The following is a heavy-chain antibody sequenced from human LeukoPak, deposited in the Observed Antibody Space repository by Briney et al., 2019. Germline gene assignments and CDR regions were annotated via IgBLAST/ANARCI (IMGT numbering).Heavy chain of an antibody. CDR3: ARDVRLLWFGESTGYFDY. CDR2: IYYSGST. V-gene: IGHV4-39*07. J-gene: IGHJ4*02. D-gene: IGHD3-10*01. CDR1: GGSISSSSYY. Sequence: SETLSLTCTVSGGSISSSSYYWGWIRQPPGKGLEWIGSIYYSGSTYYNPSLKSRVTISVDTSKNQFSLKLSSVTAADTAVYYCARDVRLLWFGESTGYFDYWGQGTLVTVSS.